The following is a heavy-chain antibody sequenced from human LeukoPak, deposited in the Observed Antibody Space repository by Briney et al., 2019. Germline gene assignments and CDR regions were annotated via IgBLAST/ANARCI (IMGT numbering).Heavy chain of an antibody. D-gene: IGHD5-18*01. CDR1: GFTFSSYD. CDR2: IRYDGSNK. CDR3: ARPKIQLWFGPGGY. J-gene: IGHJ4*02. Sequence: GGSLRLSCAASGFTFSSYDMHWVRQAPGKGLEWVAFIRYDGSNKYSADSVKGRFTISIDNSKNTLYLQMNSLRAEDTAVYYCARPKIQLWFGPGGYWGQGTLVTVSS. V-gene: IGHV3-30*02.